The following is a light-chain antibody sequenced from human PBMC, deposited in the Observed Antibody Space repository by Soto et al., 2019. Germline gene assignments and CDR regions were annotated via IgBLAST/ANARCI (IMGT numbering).Light chain of an antibody. J-gene: IGLJ1*01. CDR1: SRDVGGYTY. V-gene: IGLV2-11*01. CDR3: CSYAGSFTYV. CDR2: DVT. Sequence: QSVLTQPRSVSGSPGQSVTISCTGTSRDVGGYTYVSWYQQHPGKAPRLLIYDVTERPSGVPDRFSGSKSGNTASLTISGLQADDEADYYCCSYAGSFTYVFGSGTRSPS.